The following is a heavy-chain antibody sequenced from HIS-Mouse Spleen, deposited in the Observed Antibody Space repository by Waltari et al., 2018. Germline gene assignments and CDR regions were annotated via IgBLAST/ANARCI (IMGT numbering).Heavy chain of an antibody. V-gene: IGHV3-30-3*01. D-gene: IGHD6-19*01. CDR3: ARDHSGWYFDY. CDR2: ISYDGSNK. Sequence: QVQLVESGGGVVQPGGSLRLPLAPFGFTFIRYAMHWVRQAPGKGLEWVAVISYDGSNKYYADSVKGRFTISRDKSKNTLYLQMNSLRAEDTAVYYCARDHSGWYFDYWGQGTLVTVSS. CDR1: GFTFIRYA. J-gene: IGHJ4*02.